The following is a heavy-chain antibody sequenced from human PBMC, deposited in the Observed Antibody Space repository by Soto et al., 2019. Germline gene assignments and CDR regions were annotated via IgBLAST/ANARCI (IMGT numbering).Heavy chain of an antibody. Sequence: GVSLRLSCAASGFTFSSYWMSWVRQAPGKGLEWVANIKQDGSEKYYVDSVKGRFTISRDNAKNSLYLQMNSLRAEDTAVYYCAREGLYYYDSSGYLLSAFDIWGQGTMVIVSS. V-gene: IGHV3-7*03. CDR1: GFTFSSYW. CDR3: AREGLYYYDSSGYLLSAFDI. D-gene: IGHD3-22*01. J-gene: IGHJ3*02. CDR2: IKQDGSEK.